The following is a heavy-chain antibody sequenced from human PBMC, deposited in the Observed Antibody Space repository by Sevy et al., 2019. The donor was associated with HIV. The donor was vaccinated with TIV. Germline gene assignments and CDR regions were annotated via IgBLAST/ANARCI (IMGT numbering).Heavy chain of an antibody. D-gene: IGHD3-3*01. CDR3: ARRPDFGVVIPTGVMDV. V-gene: IGHV3-48*01. J-gene: IGHJ6*02. CDR1: GFTFREYS. Sequence: GGSLRLSCVGSGFTFREYSMNWVRQAPGKGLEWVSYISGSSTTIEHADSVKGRFSISRDNADNSVFLQMNSLRAEDTAVYYCARRPDFGVVIPTGVMDVWGQGTTVTVSS. CDR2: ISGSSTTI.